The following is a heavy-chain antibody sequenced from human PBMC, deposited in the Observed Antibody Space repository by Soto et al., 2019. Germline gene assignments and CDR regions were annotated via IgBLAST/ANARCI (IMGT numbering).Heavy chain of an antibody. CDR2: IYIGGST. V-gene: IGHV3-53*01. CDR1: GFTVSSNC. J-gene: IGHJ6*02. CDR3: ARDPPATRHGMDV. Sequence: GGSLRLSCAASGFTVSSNCMSWVRQAPGKGLEWVSVIYIGGSTYYADSVRGRFTISRDNSKNTLYLQMKSLRAEDTAVYYCARDPPATRHGMDVWGQGTTVTV.